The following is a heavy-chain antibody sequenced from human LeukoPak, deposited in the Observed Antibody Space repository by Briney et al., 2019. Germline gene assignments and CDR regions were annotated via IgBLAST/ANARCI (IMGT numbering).Heavy chain of an antibody. V-gene: IGHV1-46*01. CDR3: ARVGAADAFDI. J-gene: IGHJ3*02. Sequence: ASVKVSCKASGYTFTSYYMHWVRQAPGQGLEWMGIINPSGGSTSYAQEFQGRVTMTRDTSTSTVYMELSSLRSEDTAVYYCARVGAADAFDIWGQGTMVTVSS. CDR1: GYTFTSYY. D-gene: IGHD3-10*01. CDR2: INPSGGST.